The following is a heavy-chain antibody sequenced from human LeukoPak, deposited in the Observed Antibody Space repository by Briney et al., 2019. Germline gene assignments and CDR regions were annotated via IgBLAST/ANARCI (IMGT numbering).Heavy chain of an antibody. V-gene: IGHV1-3*01. CDR1: GYTFTSYA. CDR3: ARDKPTDYDFWSGYYTGGAFDI. CDR2: INAGNGNT. Sequence: ASVKVSCKASGYTFTSYAMHWVRQAPGQRLEWMGWINAGNGNTKYSQKFQGRVTITRDTSASTAYMELSSLRSEDTAVYYCARDKPTDYDFWSGYYTGGAFDIWGQGTMVTVSS. D-gene: IGHD3-3*01. J-gene: IGHJ3*02.